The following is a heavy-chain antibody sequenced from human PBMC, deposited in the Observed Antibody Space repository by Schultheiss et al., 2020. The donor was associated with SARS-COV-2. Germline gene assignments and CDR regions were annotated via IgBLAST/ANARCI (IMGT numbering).Heavy chain of an antibody. J-gene: IGHJ4*02. CDR1: GFTFSDHY. CDR2: ISSSSSST. Sequence: GESLKISCEASGFTFSDHYMSWIRQAPGKGLEWVSFISSSSSSTNYADSVKGRFTISRDNARNSLYLQMSSLRAEDTAVYYCARVSAGTFDYWGQGTLVTVSS. CDR3: ARVSAGTFDY. V-gene: IGHV3-11*05. D-gene: IGHD6-13*01.